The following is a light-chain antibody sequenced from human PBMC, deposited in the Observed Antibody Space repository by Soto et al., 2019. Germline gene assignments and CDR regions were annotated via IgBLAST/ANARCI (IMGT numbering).Light chain of an antibody. CDR1: RSNIAANT. CDR3: AAWDDSLNGYV. CDR2: SNN. V-gene: IGLV1-44*01. J-gene: IGLJ1*01. Sequence: QSVLTQPPSASGAPGQRVTISCSGSRSNIAANTVNWYQQFPGTAPKLLIYSNNQRPSGVPDRFSGSKSGTSASLAISRLQSEDEADYYCAAWDDSLNGYVFGTGTKLTVL.